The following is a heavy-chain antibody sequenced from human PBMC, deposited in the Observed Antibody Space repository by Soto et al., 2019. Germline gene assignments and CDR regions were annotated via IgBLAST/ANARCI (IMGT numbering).Heavy chain of an antibody. D-gene: IGHD3-9*01. Sequence: GESLKISCKGSGYSFTSYWIGWVRQMPGKGLESMGIIYPGDSDTRYSPSFQGQVTISADKSISTAYLQWSSLKASDTAMYYCARTTYYDILTGYYPLAFDIWGQGTMVTVSS. J-gene: IGHJ3*02. CDR3: ARTTYYDILTGYYPLAFDI. V-gene: IGHV5-51*01. CDR2: IYPGDSDT. CDR1: GYSFTSYW.